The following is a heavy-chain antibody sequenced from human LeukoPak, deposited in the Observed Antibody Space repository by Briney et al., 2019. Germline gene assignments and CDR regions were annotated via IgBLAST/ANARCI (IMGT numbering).Heavy chain of an antibody. D-gene: IGHD2-21*01. Sequence: ASVKVSCKVSGYSLTALSMHWVRQAPGKGLEWMGGFDPEVGKTMYAEKLDGRLTVTDDTSTDTAYMQLSSLRLEGTAVYYCATDMVGYCGDVTCYSEAYWGQGTLVTVSS. V-gene: IGHV1-24*01. J-gene: IGHJ4*02. CDR1: GYSLTALS. CDR3: ATDMVGYCGDVTCYSEAY. CDR2: FDPEVGKT.